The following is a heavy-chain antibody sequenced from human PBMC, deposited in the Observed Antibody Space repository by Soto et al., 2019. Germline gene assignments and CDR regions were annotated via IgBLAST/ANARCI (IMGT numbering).Heavy chain of an antibody. D-gene: IGHD2-15*01. J-gene: IGHJ2*01. Sequence: ASVKVSCKASGYTFTSFTMHWVRQAPGQRLEWMGCINGGNGDTKYSQKFPGRVTITRDTSATTAYMELSSLSFEDTAVYYCARGRFTVVTSGWSLDVWGRGTLVTVSS. CDR1: GYTFTSFT. V-gene: IGHV1-3*01. CDR3: ARGRFTVVTSGWSLDV. CDR2: INGGNGDT.